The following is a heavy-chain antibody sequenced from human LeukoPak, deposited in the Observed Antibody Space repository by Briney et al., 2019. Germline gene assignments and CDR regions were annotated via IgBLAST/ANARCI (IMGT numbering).Heavy chain of an antibody. V-gene: IGHV1-46*01. CDR1: GYTFTSYY. Sequence: PGASVKVSCKASGYTFTSYYMHWVRQAPGQGLEWMGIINPSGGSTSYAQKFQGRVTMTRDMSTSIVYMELSSLRAEDTAVYYCARADSAFDIWGQGTMVTVSS. CDR3: ARADSAFDI. CDR2: INPSGGST. J-gene: IGHJ3*02. D-gene: IGHD5-18*01.